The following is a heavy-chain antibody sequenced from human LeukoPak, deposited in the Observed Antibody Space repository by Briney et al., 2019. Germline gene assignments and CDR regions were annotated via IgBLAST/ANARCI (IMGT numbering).Heavy chain of an antibody. CDR2: TYYSGST. Sequence: PSETLSLTSTVSGGSISSSSYYWGWIRQPPGKGLEWIGSTYYSGSTYYNPSLKSRVTISVDTSKNQFSLKLSSVTAADTAVYYCARRLSGFTVRGVMEGGHFDYWGQGTLVTVSS. V-gene: IGHV4-39*01. CDR1: GGSISSSSYY. CDR3: ARRLSGFTVRGVMEGGHFDY. D-gene: IGHD3-10*01. J-gene: IGHJ4*02.